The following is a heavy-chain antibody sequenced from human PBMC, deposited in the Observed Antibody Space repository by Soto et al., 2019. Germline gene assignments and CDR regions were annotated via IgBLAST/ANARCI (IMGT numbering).Heavy chain of an antibody. D-gene: IGHD6-13*01. CDR1: GFTFSSFA. J-gene: IGHJ4*02. V-gene: IGHV3-23*01. CDR2: ISGSGDWT. CDR3: AKDLRISWQLVAYFDY. Sequence: PGGSLRLSCAASGFTFSSFALSWVRQAPGKGLEWVSAISGSGDWTDYADSVKGRFTISRDNSKNTLYLQMNSLGAKDTAVYYCAKDLRISWQLVAYFDYWGQRTLVTVSS.